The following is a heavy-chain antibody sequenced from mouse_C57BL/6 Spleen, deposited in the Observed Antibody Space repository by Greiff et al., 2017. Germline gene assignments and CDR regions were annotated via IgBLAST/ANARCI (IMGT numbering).Heavy chain of an antibody. Sequence: QVQLQQSGAELVRPGASVTLSCKASGYTFTDYEMHWVKQTPVHGLEWIGAIDPETGGTAYNQKFKGKAILTADKSSSTAYMELRSLTSEDSAVYYCTRGYYGTHWGQGTLVTVSA. V-gene: IGHV1-15*01. D-gene: IGHD1-1*01. CDR2: IDPETGGT. CDR1: GYTFTDYE. CDR3: TRGYYGTH. J-gene: IGHJ3*01.